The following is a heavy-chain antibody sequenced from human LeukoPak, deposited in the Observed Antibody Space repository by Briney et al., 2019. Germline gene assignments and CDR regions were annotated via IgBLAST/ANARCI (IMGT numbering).Heavy chain of an antibody. CDR2: IYSGGST. J-gene: IGHJ4*02. V-gene: IGHV3-66*01. CDR1: GFTVSSNY. Sequence: GGSLRLSCAASGFTVSSNYMSWVRQAPGKGLEWVSAIYSGGSTYYADSVKGRFTISRDNSKNTLYLQMNSLRAEDAAVYFCAKAPVTSCRGAYCYPFDSWGQGTLVTVSS. D-gene: IGHD2-21*01. CDR3: AKAPVTSCRGAYCYPFDS.